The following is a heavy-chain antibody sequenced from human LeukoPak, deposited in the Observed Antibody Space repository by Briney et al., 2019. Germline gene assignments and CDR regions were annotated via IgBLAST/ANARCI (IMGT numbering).Heavy chain of an antibody. CDR3: ARVGVVPADLDY. J-gene: IGHJ4*02. V-gene: IGHV4-39*07. D-gene: IGHD2-2*01. CDR2: IYYSGST. Sequence: PSETLSLTCAVSGGSISSSSYYWGWIRQPPGKGLEWIGSIYYSGSTYYNPSLKSRVTISVDTSKNQSSLKLSSVTAADTAVYYCARVGVVPADLDYWGQGTLVTVSS. CDR1: GGSISSSSYY.